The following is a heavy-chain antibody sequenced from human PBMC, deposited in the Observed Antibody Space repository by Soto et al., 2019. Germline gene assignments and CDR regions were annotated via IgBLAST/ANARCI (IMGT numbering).Heavy chain of an antibody. D-gene: IGHD3-3*01. V-gene: IGHV4-39*01. J-gene: IGHJ5*02. CDR1: GGSISSSSYY. CDR2: IYYSGST. CDR3: ARSLKVDFWSGYSRFDP. Sequence: SETLSLTCTVSGGSISSSSYYWGWIRQPPGKGLEWIGSIYYSGSTYYNPSLKSRVTISVDTSKNQFSLKLSSVTAADTAVYYCARSLKVDFWSGYSRFDPWGQGTLVTVSS.